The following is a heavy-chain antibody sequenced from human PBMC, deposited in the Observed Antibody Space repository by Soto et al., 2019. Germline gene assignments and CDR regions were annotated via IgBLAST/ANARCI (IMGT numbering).Heavy chain of an antibody. CDR3: ARDGYCTMGWGLWGLGV. J-gene: IGHJ6*02. V-gene: IGHV3-21*01. Sequence: GGSLRLSCSASGFTFSSYSMNWVRQSPGKRLEWVSSISSSSSYIYYADSLKGRFTISRDNAKNSLYLQINSLRAEDTAVYYFARDGYCTMGWGLWGLGVWGQGTTVTVSS. CDR1: GFTFSSYS. CDR2: ISSSSSYI. D-gene: IGHD3-10*01.